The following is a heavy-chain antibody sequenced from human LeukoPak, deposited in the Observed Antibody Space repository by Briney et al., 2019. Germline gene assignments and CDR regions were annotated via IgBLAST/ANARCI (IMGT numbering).Heavy chain of an antibody. CDR1: GLTFSSYS. J-gene: IGHJ6*02. CDR3: ARDCRPYCASSSYYHMDV. D-gene: IGHD2-21*02. Sequence: PGGSLRLSCAASGLTFSSYSMNWVRQAPGKGLEWVSSTSSSSSYIYYADSVKGRFTISRDNAKNSLYLQMNSLRAEDTAVYYCARDCRPYCASSSYYHMDVWGQGTTATVSS. V-gene: IGHV3-21*01. CDR2: TSSSSSYI.